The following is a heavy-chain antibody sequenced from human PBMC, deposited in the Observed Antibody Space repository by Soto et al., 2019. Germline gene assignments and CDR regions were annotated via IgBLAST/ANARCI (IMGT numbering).Heavy chain of an antibody. D-gene: IGHD2-21*01. CDR1: GFTFSSYW. CDR2: ISGDGRTA. V-gene: IGHV3-74*01. Sequence: EVQMVESGGGLVQPGGSLRLSCAASGFTFSSYWMHWVRQAPGEGLVWVSRISGDGRTATYGDSVKGRFTISRDNDENTLYLQINCLRGEGTALYVCVSLRGGSIVTYGMAVWGQGTTVTVSS. CDR3: VSLRGGSIVTYGMAV. J-gene: IGHJ6*02.